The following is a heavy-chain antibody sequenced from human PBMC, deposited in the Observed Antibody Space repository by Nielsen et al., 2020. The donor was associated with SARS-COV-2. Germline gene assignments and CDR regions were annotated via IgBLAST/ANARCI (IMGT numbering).Heavy chain of an antibody. V-gene: IGHV3-7*03. Sequence: GGSLRLSCAASGFTFSSYWMSWVRQAPGKGLEWVANIKQDGSEKYYVDSVKGRFTISRDNAKNSLYLQMNSLRAEDTAVYYCARVWLERWLQLDWYFDLWGRGTLVTVSS. J-gene: IGHJ2*01. CDR2: IKQDGSEK. CDR3: ARVWLERWLQLDWYFDL. CDR1: GFTFSSYW. D-gene: IGHD5-24*01.